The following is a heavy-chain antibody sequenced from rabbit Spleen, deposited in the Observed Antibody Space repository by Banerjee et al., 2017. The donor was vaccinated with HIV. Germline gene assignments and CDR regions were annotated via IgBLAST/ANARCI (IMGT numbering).Heavy chain of an antibody. CDR3: ARGYVAYGWVISRLHL. CDR2: IDTGSRDFT. D-gene: IGHD1-1*01. V-gene: IGHV1S40*01. CDR1: GVSFSSYNF. Sequence: LVEYGGDLIQPGASLTLTCTASGVSFSSYNFMCWVRQAPGKGLEWIACIDTGSRDFTYYASWAKGRFTISKTSSTTVTLQMTSLTAADTATYFCARGYVAYGWVISRLHLWGPCPLVTVS. J-gene: IGHJ3*01.